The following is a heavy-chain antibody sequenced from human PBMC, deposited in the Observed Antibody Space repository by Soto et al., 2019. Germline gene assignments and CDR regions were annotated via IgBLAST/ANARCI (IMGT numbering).Heavy chain of an antibody. V-gene: IGHV3-66*01. J-gene: IGHJ3*02. D-gene: IGHD2-15*01. Sequence: PGGSLRLSCAASGFTVSSNYMSWVRQAPGKGLEWVSVIYSGGSTYYADSVKGRFTISRDNSKNTLYLQMNSLRAEDTAVYYCARDPLMVAATLFGAFDIWGQGTMVTVSS. CDR2: IYSGGST. CDR1: GFTVSSNY. CDR3: ARDPLMVAATLFGAFDI.